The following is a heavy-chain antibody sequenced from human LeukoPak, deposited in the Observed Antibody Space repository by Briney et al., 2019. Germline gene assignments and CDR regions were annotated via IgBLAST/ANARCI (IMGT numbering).Heavy chain of an antibody. Sequence: GESLRLSCAASGFSFDDYGLSWVRQAPGTGLEWVSGINLNGGSRGYADSVKGRFTISTDNAKNSPYLQMHSLMAAATALYYCAREQWFGELPIGDSWGQGTMVTVSS. J-gene: IGHJ4*02. CDR3: AREQWFGELPIGDS. D-gene: IGHD3-10*01. V-gene: IGHV3-20*04. CDR2: INLNGGSR. CDR1: GFSFDDYG.